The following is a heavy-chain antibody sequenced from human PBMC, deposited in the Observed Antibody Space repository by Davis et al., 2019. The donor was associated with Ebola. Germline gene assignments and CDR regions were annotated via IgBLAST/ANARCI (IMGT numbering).Heavy chain of an antibody. Sequence: GESLKISCAASGFTFSNYGMTWVRQAPGKGLEWVSSISGGGDSTHYADSVKGRFTISRDSPKRTVYLQMHSLRAEDTAEYYCAREGGLGGGTVDYWGQGTLVTVSS. CDR1: GFTFSNYG. CDR2: ISGGGDST. D-gene: IGHD1/OR15-1a*01. J-gene: IGHJ4*02. CDR3: AREGGLGGGTVDY. V-gene: IGHV3-23*01.